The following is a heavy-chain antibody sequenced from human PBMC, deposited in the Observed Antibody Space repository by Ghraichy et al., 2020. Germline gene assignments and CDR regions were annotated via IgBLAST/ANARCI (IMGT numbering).Heavy chain of an antibody. Sequence: GGSLRLSCAASGFRFSSYTMTWVRQAPGKGLEWVSTISGNGGSIYQADSVKGRFTVSRDNSENTLYLQMNSLRVDDTAVYFCAKDVVTTGPWGQGTLVTVPS. CDR2: ISGNGGSI. CDR3: AKDVVTTGP. J-gene: IGHJ5*02. CDR1: GFRFSSYT. D-gene: IGHD1-1*01. V-gene: IGHV3-23*01.